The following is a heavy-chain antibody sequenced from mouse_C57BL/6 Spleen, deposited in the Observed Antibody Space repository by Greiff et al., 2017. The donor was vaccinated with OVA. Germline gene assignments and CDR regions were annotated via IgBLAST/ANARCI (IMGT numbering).Heavy chain of an antibody. CDR1: GFTFSSYA. D-gene: IGHD1-1*01. V-gene: IGHV5-4*01. CDR3: AREGGSSYDFDY. CDR2: ISDGGSYT. J-gene: IGHJ2*01. Sequence: DVQLQESGGGLVKPGGSLKLSCAASGFTFSSYAMSWVRQTPEKRLEWVATISDGGSYTYYPDNVKGRFTISRDNAKNNLYLQMSHLKSEDTAMYYCAREGGSSYDFDYWGQGTTLTVSS.